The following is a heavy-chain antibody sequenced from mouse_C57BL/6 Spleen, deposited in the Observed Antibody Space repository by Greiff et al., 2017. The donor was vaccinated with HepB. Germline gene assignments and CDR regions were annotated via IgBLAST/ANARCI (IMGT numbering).Heavy chain of an antibody. CDR2: IYPGSGNA. V-gene: IGHV1-76*01. Sequence: QVQLQQSGAELVRPGASVKLSCKASGYTFTDYYINWVQQRPGQGLEWIARIYPGSGNAYYHEKFKGKATLTAEKSSSTAYMQLSSLTSEDSAVYFCARGVGDYNPFAYWGQGTLVTVSA. J-gene: IGHJ3*01. CDR3: ARGVGDYNPFAY. CDR1: GYTFTDYY. D-gene: IGHD1-3*01.